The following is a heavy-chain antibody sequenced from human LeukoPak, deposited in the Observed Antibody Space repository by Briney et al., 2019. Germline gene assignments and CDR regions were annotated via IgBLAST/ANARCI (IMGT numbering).Heavy chain of an antibody. Sequence: SVKVSCKASGYTFTSHAMNWVRQAPGQGLEWMGWINTNTGNPTYAQGFTGRFVFSLDTSVSTVCLQISGLKAVDTAVYYRARVVDTAMVNFDYWGQGTLVTVSS. V-gene: IGHV7-4-1*02. J-gene: IGHJ4*01. CDR3: ARVVDTAMVNFDY. CDR1: GYTFTSHA. CDR2: INTNTGNP. D-gene: IGHD5-18*01.